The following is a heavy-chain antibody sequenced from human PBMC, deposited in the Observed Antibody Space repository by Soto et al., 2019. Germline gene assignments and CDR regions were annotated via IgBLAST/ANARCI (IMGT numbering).Heavy chain of an antibody. D-gene: IGHD3-22*01. CDR1: GFTFSSYG. CDR2: IWYDGSNT. J-gene: IGHJ3*02. V-gene: IGHV3-33*01. Sequence: QVQLVESEGGVVQAGRSLRLSCAASGFTFSSYGMHWVRQAPGKGLEWVAVIWYDGSNTYYPDSVKGRFTISRDNSKNTLYLQMNSLRVEDTAVYYCARDNYDSSGYSDGFDIWGQGTMVTVSS. CDR3: ARDNYDSSGYSDGFDI.